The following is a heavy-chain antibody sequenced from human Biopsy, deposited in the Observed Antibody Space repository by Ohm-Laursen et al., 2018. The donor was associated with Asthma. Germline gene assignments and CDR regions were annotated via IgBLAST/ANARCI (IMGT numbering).Heavy chain of an antibody. CDR1: GFTFRDYF. CDR2: IKHHGTEK. D-gene: IGHD3-3*02. J-gene: IGHJ1*01. V-gene: IGHV3-7*01. CDR3: ARTFHFWSPYHAEHYQL. Sequence: SLRLSCAASGFTFRDYFMSSVRQVPGKGLEWVANIKHHGTEKNHVDSLKGRFTISRDNAKNSLYLQMNSLRAEDTAVYYCARTFHFWSPYHAEHYQLWGQGTLVTVPS.